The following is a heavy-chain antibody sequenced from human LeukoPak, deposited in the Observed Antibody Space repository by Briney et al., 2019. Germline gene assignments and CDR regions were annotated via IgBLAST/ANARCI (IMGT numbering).Heavy chain of an antibody. V-gene: IGHV3-48*01. D-gene: IGHD3-22*01. J-gene: IGHJ4*02. CDR3: ARDYYDSSGYYSSDY. Sequence: GGSLRLSCAASGFTFSTYRMNWVRQAPGKGLEWVSYISSSSSTIYYADSVKGRFTISRDNAKNSLYLQMNSLRAEDTAVYYCARDYYDSSGYYSSDYWGQGTLVTVSS. CDR1: GFTFSTYR. CDR2: ISSSSSTI.